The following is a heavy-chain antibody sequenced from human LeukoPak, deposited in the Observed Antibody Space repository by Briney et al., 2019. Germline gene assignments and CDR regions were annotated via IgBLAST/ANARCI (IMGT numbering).Heavy chain of an antibody. J-gene: IGHJ3*02. CDR2: ISGSGGST. Sequence: GGSLRLSCAASGFTFSSYAMSWVRQAPGKGLEWVSAISGSGGSTYYADSVKGRFTISRDNAMNTLYLQMNSLRAEDTAVYYCARGLTIFGAVNDAFDIWGQGTMVTVSS. V-gene: IGHV3-23*01. CDR1: GFTFSSYA. D-gene: IGHD3-3*01. CDR3: ARGLTIFGAVNDAFDI.